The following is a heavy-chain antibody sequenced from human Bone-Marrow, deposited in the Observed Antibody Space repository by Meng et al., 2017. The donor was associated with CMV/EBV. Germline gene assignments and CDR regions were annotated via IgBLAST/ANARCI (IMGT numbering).Heavy chain of an antibody. CDR3: ASSYGGNSVSDY. CDR1: GYTFTGYY. V-gene: IGHV1-69*10. CDR2: IIPILGIA. D-gene: IGHD4-23*01. J-gene: IGHJ4*02. Sequence: SVKVSCKASGYTFTGYYMHWVRQAPGQGLEWMGGIIPILGIANYAQKFQGRVTITVDKSTSTAYMELSSLRSEDTAVYYCASSYGGNSVSDYCGEGTLVTVSS.